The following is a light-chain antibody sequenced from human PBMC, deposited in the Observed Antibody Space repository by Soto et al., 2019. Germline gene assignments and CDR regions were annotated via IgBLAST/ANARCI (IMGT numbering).Light chain of an antibody. CDR2: GAS. J-gene: IGKJ1*01. CDR1: QSVSSN. V-gene: IGKV3-15*01. Sequence: IVMTQSPATLSVSPGERATLSCRASQSVSSNLAWYQQKPGQAPRLLIYGASTRATGIPARFSGSGSGTELTLTISSLQSEDFAIYYCQQYNNWRTFGQGTKVDIK. CDR3: QQYNNWRT.